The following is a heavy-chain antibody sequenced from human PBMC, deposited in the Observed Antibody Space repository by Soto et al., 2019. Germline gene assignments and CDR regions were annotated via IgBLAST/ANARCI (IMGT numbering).Heavy chain of an antibody. CDR2: ISYDGINK. D-gene: IGHD2-15*01. J-gene: IGHJ4*02. V-gene: IGHV3-30*18. CDR1: GFTFSTYC. Sequence: QVQLVESGGGLVQPGRSLRLSCAASGFTFSTYCMHWVRQAPVKELEWVAVISYDGINKTYADSVKGRFTISRDNSKNTLYLQMTSLRTEETAVYYCAKDLGGFRYCSGGRCNFFDYWGQGNLVTVSS. CDR3: AKDLGGFRYCSGGRCNFFDY.